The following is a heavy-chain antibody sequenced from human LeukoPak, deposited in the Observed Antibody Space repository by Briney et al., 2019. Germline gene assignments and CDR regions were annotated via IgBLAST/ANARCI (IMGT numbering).Heavy chain of an antibody. V-gene: IGHV4-4*07. D-gene: IGHD3-22*01. CDR1: GGSISNYY. J-gene: IGHJ4*02. CDR3: AREHKDYDSDGYYYGY. CDR2: IYAGGNT. Sequence: SETLSLTCTVSGGSISNYYWSWLRQPAGKGLEWIGRIYAGGNTDHNPSLKSRVTMSVDTSKNQFSLRLRSVTAADTAVYYCAREHKDYDSDGYYYGYWGQGTLVTVSS.